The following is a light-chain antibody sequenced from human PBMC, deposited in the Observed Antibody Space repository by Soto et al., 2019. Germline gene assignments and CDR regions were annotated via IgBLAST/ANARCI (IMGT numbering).Light chain of an antibody. Sequence: IVLTQSPATLSLSPGEIATLSCRASQSVDSYVAWYQQKPGQAPRLLIYDASNRATGIPARFSGSGSGTDFTLTISSLEPEDFAFYYCQQRSNWPMYTFGQGTKLEIK. V-gene: IGKV3-11*01. CDR2: DAS. CDR1: QSVDSY. J-gene: IGKJ2*01. CDR3: QQRSNWPMYT.